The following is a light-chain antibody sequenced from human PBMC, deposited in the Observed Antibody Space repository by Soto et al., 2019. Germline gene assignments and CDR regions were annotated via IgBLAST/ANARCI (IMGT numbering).Light chain of an antibody. CDR2: AAS. Sequence: EVGMTQSPGTLSVSGEGRDTLCCRASQSVSGDLAWYQHKPGQAPRLLIYAASTRATGIPARFSGSGSGTEFTLTIRSLQSDDFAIYYCHQHYKWPYTCGPGTKGDIK. V-gene: IGKV3-15*01. J-gene: IGKJ3*01. CDR3: HQHYKWPYT. CDR1: QSVSGD.